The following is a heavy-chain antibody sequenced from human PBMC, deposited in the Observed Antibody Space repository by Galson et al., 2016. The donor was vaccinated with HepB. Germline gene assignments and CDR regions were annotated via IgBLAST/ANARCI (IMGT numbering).Heavy chain of an antibody. V-gene: IGHV1-18*01. D-gene: IGHD6-13*01. CDR2: ISAYDGP. CDR3: AGGVDTFSWYTTRFDY. CDR1: GYTFRNYG. J-gene: IGHJ4*02. Sequence: SVKVSCKASGYTFRNYGISWVRQAPGQGLEWMGWISAYDGPNYAQKFRGRVTITTDTSTSMAYMELSGLRSDDTAVFYCAGGVDTFSWYTTRFDYWGQGTLVTVSS.